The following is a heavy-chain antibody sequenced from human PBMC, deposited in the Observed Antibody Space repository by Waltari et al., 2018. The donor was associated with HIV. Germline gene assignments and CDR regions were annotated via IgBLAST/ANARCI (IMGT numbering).Heavy chain of an antibody. Sequence: RYGMHWVRQAPGKGREWVAVIWHDETNKYYADSVTGRFTISRDNSMNTLYLQMNSLRAEDTAMYYCAKEDSSSSDPHYFDYWGQGTLVTVSS. J-gene: IGHJ4*02. D-gene: IGHD6-6*01. CDR3: AKEDSSSSDPHYFDY. V-gene: IGHV3-33*06. CDR2: IWHDETNK. CDR1: RYG.